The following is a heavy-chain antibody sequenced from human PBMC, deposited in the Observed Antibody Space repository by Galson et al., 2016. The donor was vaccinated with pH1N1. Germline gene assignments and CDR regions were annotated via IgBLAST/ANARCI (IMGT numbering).Heavy chain of an antibody. CDR3: ARVSPLFGEAMDV. Sequence: SLRLSCAASGFTFTSYWMHWVRQAPGKGLEWVTNINQDGSEKYYVDSLKGRFTISRDNAKNSLYLQMNSLRAEDTAVYYCARVSPLFGEAMDVWGQGTTVIVSS. CDR1: GFTFTSYW. V-gene: IGHV3-7*01. D-gene: IGHD3-3*01. J-gene: IGHJ6*02. CDR2: INQDGSEK.